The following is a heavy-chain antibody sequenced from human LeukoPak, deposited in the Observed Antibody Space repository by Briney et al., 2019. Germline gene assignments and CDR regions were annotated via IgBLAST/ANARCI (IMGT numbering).Heavy chain of an antibody. CDR1: GVSISGHY. Sequence: SETLSLTCTVSGVSISGHYWSWIRQPPGNGLEWIGFVYYRGRTRYNPSLHSRVTISADTSKNHLSLKLTSMTAADTAVYYCARLLHNDSRGDPDTFDMWGQGIKVTVSS. J-gene: IGHJ3*02. CDR3: ARLLHNDSRGDPDTFDM. CDR2: VYYRGRT. D-gene: IGHD3-22*01. V-gene: IGHV4-59*11.